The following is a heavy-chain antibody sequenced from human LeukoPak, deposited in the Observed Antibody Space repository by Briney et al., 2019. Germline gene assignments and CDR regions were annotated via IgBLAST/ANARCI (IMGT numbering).Heavy chain of an antibody. CDR1: GFTVNSNY. Sequence: PGGSLRISCAAPGFTVNSNYMSWVRQAPVKGPEWVPGIYSGGRTYCAVPVKGRFTISRDNSKNTLYLQMNSLRAEDTAVYYCARGYSYGLGSFWGQGTLVTVSS. CDR2: IYSGGRT. D-gene: IGHD5-18*01. CDR3: ARGYSYGLGSF. V-gene: IGHV3-53*01. J-gene: IGHJ4*02.